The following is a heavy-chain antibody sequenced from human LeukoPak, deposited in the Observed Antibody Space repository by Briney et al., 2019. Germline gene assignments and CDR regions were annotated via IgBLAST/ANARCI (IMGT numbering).Heavy chain of an antibody. D-gene: IGHD3-16*01. V-gene: IGHV4-59*11. CDR1: GGSISGHY. CDR3: ARFGVDYDMDV. Sequence: SETLSLTCTVSGGSISGHYWAWVRQPPGEGLEWIGQIHYSGKADYNPSLRSRITISVDTSKNQMSLKVTSVTAADTAVYYCARFGVDYDMDVWGQGTTVTVS. CDR2: IHYSGKA. J-gene: IGHJ6*02.